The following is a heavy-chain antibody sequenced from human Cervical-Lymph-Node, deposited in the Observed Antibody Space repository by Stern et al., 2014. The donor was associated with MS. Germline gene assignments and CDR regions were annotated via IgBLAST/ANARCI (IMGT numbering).Heavy chain of an antibody. CDR3: ARGCGSGCSYAYAFDI. J-gene: IGHJ3*02. CDR2: ISAFDDKT. D-gene: IGHD2-21*02. CDR1: GYTFSSYG. V-gene: IGHV1-18*01. Sequence: QVQLMQSGAEVKKPGASVTVSCKASGYTFSSYGLSWVRQAPGQGLEWIGWISAFDDKTDYSQKFQGRLTLTTDTSTTTAYMELRNLRSDDTAVFYCARGCGSGCSYAYAFDIWGQGTMVTVSS.